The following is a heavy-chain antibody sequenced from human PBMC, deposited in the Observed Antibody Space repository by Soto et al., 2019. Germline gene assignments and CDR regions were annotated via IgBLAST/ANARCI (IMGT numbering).Heavy chain of an antibody. V-gene: IGHV1-69*01. CDR1: GGTFSSYA. CDR2: IIPIFGTA. D-gene: IGHD2-2*01. J-gene: IGHJ6*02. Sequence: QVQLVQSGAEVKKPGSSVEVSCKASGGTFSSYAISWVRQAPGQGLEWMGGIIPIFGTANYAQKFQGRVTITADESTSTAYMELSSLRSEDTAVYYCARAVVVPAANYYYYGMDVWGQGTTVTVSS. CDR3: ARAVVVPAANYYYYGMDV.